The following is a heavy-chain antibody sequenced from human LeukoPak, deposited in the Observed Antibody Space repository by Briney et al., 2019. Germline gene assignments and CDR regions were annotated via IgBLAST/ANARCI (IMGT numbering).Heavy chain of an antibody. CDR1: GYSITSGYY. D-gene: IGHD3-22*01. Sequence: SETLSLTCTVSGYSITSGYYWGWIRQPPGKGLEWIGIIYHSGTTYYSPSLKSRVTISVDTSKNQFFLILSSVTAADTAVYYCASSGYYYDSSGYWWGQGTLVTVSS. V-gene: IGHV4-38-2*02. CDR2: IYHSGTT. CDR3: ASSGYYYDSSGYW. J-gene: IGHJ4*02.